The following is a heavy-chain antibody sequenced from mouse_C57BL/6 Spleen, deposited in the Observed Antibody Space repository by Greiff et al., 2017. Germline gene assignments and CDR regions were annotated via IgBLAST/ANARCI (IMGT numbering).Heavy chain of an antibody. CDR3: ARDYYGYDGAMDY. CDR2: ISYDGSN. V-gene: IGHV3-6*01. CDR1: GYSITSGYY. J-gene: IGHJ4*01. Sequence: ESGPGLVKPSQSLSLTCSVTGYSITSGYYWNWIRQFPGNKLEWMGYISYDGSNNYNPSLKNRISITRDTSKNQFFLKLNSVTTEDTATYYCARDYYGYDGAMDYWGQGTSVTVSS. D-gene: IGHD2-2*01.